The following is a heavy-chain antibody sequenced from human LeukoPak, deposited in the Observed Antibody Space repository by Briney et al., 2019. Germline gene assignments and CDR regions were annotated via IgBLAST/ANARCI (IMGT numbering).Heavy chain of an antibody. V-gene: IGHV3-23*01. CDR1: GFTFSSYA. Sequence: GGSLRLSCAASGFTFSSYAMSWVRQAPGKGLEWVSAITGSGGSTYYADSVKGRFTISRANSKNTLHLQMNSLRAEDTAVYYCTKDGPWIQLYFDYWGQGTLVTVSS. D-gene: IGHD5-18*01. J-gene: IGHJ4*02. CDR3: TKDGPWIQLYFDY. CDR2: ITGSGGST.